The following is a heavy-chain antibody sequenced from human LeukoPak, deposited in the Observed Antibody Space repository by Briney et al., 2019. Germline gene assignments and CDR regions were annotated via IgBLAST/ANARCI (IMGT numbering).Heavy chain of an antibody. CDR1: GFIFSTYA. V-gene: IGHV3-30*14. D-gene: IGHD1-26*01. Sequence: PGGSLRLSCTASGFIFSTYAIHWVRQAPGKGLEWVAVISYDGGNKYYADSVKGRFTISRDNSKNTFYLQMNSLRVEDTAIYYCARGILGLIPIDYWGQGTLVTVSS. J-gene: IGHJ4*02. CDR2: ISYDGGNK. CDR3: ARGILGLIPIDY.